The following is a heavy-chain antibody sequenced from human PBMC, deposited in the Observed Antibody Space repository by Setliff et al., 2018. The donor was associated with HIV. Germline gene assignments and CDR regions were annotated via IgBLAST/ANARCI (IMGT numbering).Heavy chain of an antibody. J-gene: IGHJ4*02. D-gene: IGHD6-19*01. CDR1: GGSISTYY. Sequence: SETLSLTCTVSGGSISTYYCSWIRQPPGKGLEWIGSISYPGITNYNPSLNSRVTITVDTSQTQFSLKLTSVTAADTAVYFCARLRQWLAFFDSWGQGTLVTVSS. CDR2: ISYPGIT. V-gene: IGHV4-59*08. CDR3: ARLRQWLAFFDS.